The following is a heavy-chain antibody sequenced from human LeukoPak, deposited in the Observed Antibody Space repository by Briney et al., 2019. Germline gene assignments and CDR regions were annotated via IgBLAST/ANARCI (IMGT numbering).Heavy chain of an antibody. Sequence: ASVKVSCKVSGYTLTELSMHWVRQAPGKGLEWMGGFDSEDGETIYAQKFQGRVTMTEDTSTDTAYMELSSLRSEDTAVYYCATSIRVSETGGAFDIWGQGTMVTVSS. CDR1: GYTLTELS. CDR2: FDSEDGET. D-gene: IGHD1-14*01. V-gene: IGHV1-24*01. CDR3: ATSIRVSETGGAFDI. J-gene: IGHJ3*02.